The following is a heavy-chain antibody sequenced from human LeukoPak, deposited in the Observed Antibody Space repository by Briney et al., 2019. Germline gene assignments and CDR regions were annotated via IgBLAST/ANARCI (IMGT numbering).Heavy chain of an antibody. CDR3: ARQSDTSMAFDY. CDR2: IYYSGNT. D-gene: IGHD5-18*01. CDR1: GGSISSSGYY. Sequence: SETLSLTCTISGGSISSSGYYWGWIRQPPGKGLEWIGSIYYSGNTYYNPSLKSRVTISLDTSKNQFSLKLSSVTAADTAVYYCARQSDTSMAFDYWGQGTLVTVSS. J-gene: IGHJ4*02. V-gene: IGHV4-39*01.